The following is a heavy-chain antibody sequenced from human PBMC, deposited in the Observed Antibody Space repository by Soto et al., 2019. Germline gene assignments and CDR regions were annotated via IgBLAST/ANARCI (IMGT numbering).Heavy chain of an antibody. Sequence: GGSLRLSCAASGFTFGKYAMNWVRQAPGKGLEWVSTVSGNGAVTYYADSVKGRFTISRDNSRSTLYLQMNNLRAEDTAIYFCAKVPASLKTFDYWGQGTLVTVSS. CDR2: VSGNGAVT. CDR1: GFTFGKYA. V-gene: IGHV3-23*01. D-gene: IGHD2-2*01. CDR3: AKVPASLKTFDY. J-gene: IGHJ4*02.